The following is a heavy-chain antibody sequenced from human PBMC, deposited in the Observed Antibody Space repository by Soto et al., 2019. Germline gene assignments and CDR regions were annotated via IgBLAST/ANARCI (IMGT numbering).Heavy chain of an antibody. CDR2: ISGSGGST. Sequence: GGSLRLSCAASGFTFSSYAMSWVRQAPGKGLEWVSAISGSGGSTYYADSVKGRFTISRDNSKNTLYLQMNSLRAEDTAVYYCAKAPEYYDILTGYFAPYYFDYWGQGTLVTVSS. V-gene: IGHV3-23*01. D-gene: IGHD3-9*01. CDR1: GFTFSSYA. J-gene: IGHJ4*02. CDR3: AKAPEYYDILTGYFAPYYFDY.